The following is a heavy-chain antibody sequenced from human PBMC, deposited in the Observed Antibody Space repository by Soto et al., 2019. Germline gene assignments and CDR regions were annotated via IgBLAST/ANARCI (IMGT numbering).Heavy chain of an antibody. J-gene: IGHJ4*02. D-gene: IGHD6-13*01. CDR2: IYYGGNT. CDR1: GASISSSTYS. CDR3: GRLPGHGYSRQDFDY. Sequence: PSETLSLTCTVSGASISSSTYSWGWIRQPPGKGLEWIGRIYYGGNTYNNPSLKSPVTISVDTSKSQFSLKLSSMTAADTAVYYCGRLPGHGYSRQDFDYWGQGIQVTVSS. V-gene: IGHV4-39*01.